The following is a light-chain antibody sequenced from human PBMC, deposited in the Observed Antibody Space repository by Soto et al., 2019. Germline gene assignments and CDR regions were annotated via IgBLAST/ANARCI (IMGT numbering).Light chain of an antibody. J-gene: IGKJ1*01. Sequence: DVVMTQSPLSLPVTLGQPASISCRSSQSVVYSDGIAYLTWVQQRPGQSPRRLIYRVSNRDSGDPDRFSGSGSGTDFTLKISRVDAEDVGVYYCLQGKPRPPPFGLGTKVEIK. CDR1: QSVVYSDGIAY. CDR2: RVS. V-gene: IGKV2-30*01. CDR3: LQGKPRPPP.